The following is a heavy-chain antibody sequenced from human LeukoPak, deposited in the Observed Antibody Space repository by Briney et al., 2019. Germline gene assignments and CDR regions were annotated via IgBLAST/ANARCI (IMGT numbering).Heavy chain of an antibody. D-gene: IGHD5-18*01. CDR2: ISSSSSTI. V-gene: IGHV3-48*01. CDR3: ASWNPNTARGDAFDI. CDR1: GFTFSSYS. J-gene: IGHJ3*02. Sequence: PGGSLRLSCAASGFTFSSYSMNWVRQAPGKGLEWVSYISSSSSTIYYADSVKGRFTISRDNAKNSLYLQMNSLRAEDTAVYYRASWNPNTARGDAFDIWGQGTMVTVSS.